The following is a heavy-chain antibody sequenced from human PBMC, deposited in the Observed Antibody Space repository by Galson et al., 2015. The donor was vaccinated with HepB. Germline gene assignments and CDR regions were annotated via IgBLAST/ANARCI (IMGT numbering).Heavy chain of an antibody. Sequence: SLRLSCAASGFTLSSYWMNWVRQAPGKGLVWVSRINTDGSSTSYADSVKGRFTISRDNAKNTLYLQMNTLRADDTAVYYCAGERIVENAFDIWDQGTMVTVSS. CDR3: AGERIVENAFDI. CDR2: INTDGSST. D-gene: IGHD1-26*01. V-gene: IGHV3-74*01. J-gene: IGHJ3*02. CDR1: GFTLSSYW.